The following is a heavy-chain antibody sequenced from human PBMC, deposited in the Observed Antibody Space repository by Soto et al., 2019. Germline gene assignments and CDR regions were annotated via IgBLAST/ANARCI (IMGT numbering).Heavy chain of an antibody. CDR1: GYTLTSYG. CDR2: ISAYNGNT. J-gene: IGHJ6*02. Sequence: ASVKVSCKASGYTLTSYGVSWVRQAPGQGLEWMGWISAYNGNTNYAQKLQGRVTMTTDTSTSTAYMELRSLRSDDTAVYYCAGVVASFCGGGSCFFGGSPPYYGMEVGGQGTTVTVS. CDR3: AGVVASFCGGGSCFFGGSPPYYGMEV. V-gene: IGHV1-18*01. D-gene: IGHD2-15*01.